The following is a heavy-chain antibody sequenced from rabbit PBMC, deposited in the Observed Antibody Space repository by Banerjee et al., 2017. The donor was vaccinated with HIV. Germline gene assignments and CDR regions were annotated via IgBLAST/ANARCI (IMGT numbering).Heavy chain of an antibody. V-gene: IGHV1S45*01. CDR1: GFSFSSSYD. Sequence: QEQLEESGGDLVKPEGSLTLTCTASGFSFSSSYDMCWVRQAPGKGLEWIACIYAGSSGSTAYASWAKGRFTISKTSSTTVTLQMTSLTAADTATYFCARGYTAWTGYGCAYGLWGPGTLVTVS. D-gene: IGHD6-1*01. J-gene: IGHJ4*01. CDR2: IYAGSSGST. CDR3: ARGYTAWTGYGCAYGL.